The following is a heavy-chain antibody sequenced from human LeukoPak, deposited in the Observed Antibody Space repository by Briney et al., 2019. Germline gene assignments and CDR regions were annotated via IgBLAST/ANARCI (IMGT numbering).Heavy chain of an antibody. CDR2: TYYGSKWYN. CDR3: ARDPFGSSSWYSTEGNYYGMDV. CDR1: GDSVSSNSAA. J-gene: IGHJ6*02. V-gene: IGHV6-1*01. D-gene: IGHD6-13*01. Sequence: SHTLSLTCAISGDSVSSNSAAWNWIRQSPSRGLEWLGRTYYGSKWYNDYAVSVKSRITINPDTSKNQFSLQLNSVTPEDTAVYYCARDPFGSSSWYSTEGNYYGMDVWGQGTTVTVSS.